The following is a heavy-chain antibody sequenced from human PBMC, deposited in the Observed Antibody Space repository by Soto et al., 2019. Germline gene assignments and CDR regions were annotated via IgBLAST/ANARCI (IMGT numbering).Heavy chain of an antibody. CDR3: ARAGPVAGNHAFDI. Sequence: QVQLVQSGAEVKKPGSSVKVSCKASGGSFSSYAISWVRQAPVQGLEWMGGIIPIFGTATYAQKFQGRVTNIADKSPRTADMELSSLRSEETAVYYCARAGPVAGNHAFDIWGQGTLVTVSS. V-gene: IGHV1-69*06. D-gene: IGHD6-19*01. CDR2: IIPIFGTA. CDR1: GGSFSSYA. J-gene: IGHJ3*02.